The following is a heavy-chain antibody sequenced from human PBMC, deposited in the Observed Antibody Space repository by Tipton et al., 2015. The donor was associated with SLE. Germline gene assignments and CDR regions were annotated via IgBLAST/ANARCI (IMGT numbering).Heavy chain of an antibody. CDR1: GGSISSSDHY. J-gene: IGHJ2*01. V-gene: IGHV4-39*07. D-gene: IGHD6-13*01. Sequence: TLSLTCTVSGGSISSSDHYWGWIRQPPGKGLEWIGSIYYSGSKYYNPSLRSQLTISVDTSKSQFSLKLSSVTAADTAIYYCARGPELGSSWDLYWYFDLWGRGSLVTVSS. CDR3: ARGPELGSSWDLYWYFDL. CDR2: IYYSGSK.